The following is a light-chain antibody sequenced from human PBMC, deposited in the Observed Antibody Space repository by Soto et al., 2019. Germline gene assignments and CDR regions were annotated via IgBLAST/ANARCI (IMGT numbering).Light chain of an antibody. CDR3: QQCNSWPLT. V-gene: IGKV3-11*01. Sequence: EIVLTQSPATLSLSPGESATLSCSASQSVSRCLVWFQHKPGQAPRLVIHDASYRDADIPGRFSGSGSETDFTITIRSLQPEDFAVYYCQQCNSWPLTCGGGTKLEIK. CDR2: DAS. J-gene: IGKJ4*01. CDR1: QSVSRC.